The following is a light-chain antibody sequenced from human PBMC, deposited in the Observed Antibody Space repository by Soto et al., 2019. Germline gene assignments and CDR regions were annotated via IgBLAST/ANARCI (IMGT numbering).Light chain of an antibody. CDR1: QSISSSY. CDR3: PQYAFLVT. Sequence: EIVLTQSPDTLSLSPGERATLSCRASQSISSSYLAWYRQKPGQAPRLLIYGSFSRDAGIPDRFSGSGSGTDFTLTISGLEPEDSALYYCPQYAFLVTFGGGNKVEIK. V-gene: IGKV3-20*01. CDR2: GSF. J-gene: IGKJ4*01.